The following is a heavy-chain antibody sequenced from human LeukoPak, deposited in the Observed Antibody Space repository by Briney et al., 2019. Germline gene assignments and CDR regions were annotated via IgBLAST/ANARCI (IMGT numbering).Heavy chain of an antibody. Sequence: PAGGSLRLSCAASGFTFSNSVMSWVRQAPGKGLEWVSAISGSGATPYYADSVTGRFTISRDNSKNTLYLQMHSLRAEDTAVYYCAKDPYYYDSGSPPLDYWGQGTLVTVSS. D-gene: IGHD3-10*01. CDR1: GFTFSNSV. V-gene: IGHV3-23*01. CDR2: ISGSGATP. CDR3: AKDPYYYDSGSPPLDY. J-gene: IGHJ4*02.